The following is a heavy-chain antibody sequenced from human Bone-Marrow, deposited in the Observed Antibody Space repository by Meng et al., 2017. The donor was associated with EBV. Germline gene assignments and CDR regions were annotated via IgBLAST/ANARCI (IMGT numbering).Heavy chain of an antibody. D-gene: IGHD1-26*01. V-gene: IGHV4-34*01. Sequence: WGHRLWKPSETRSHTCALYGESFSGQYANWFRQPPGKGLGWIGEINHSGSTNYNPSLKSRVTISVDTSKNQFSLKLSSVTAADTAVYYCARGSLGWELPRPFDYWGQGTLVTVSS. J-gene: IGHJ4*02. CDR2: INHSGST. CDR1: GESFSGQY. CDR3: ARGSLGWELPRPFDY.